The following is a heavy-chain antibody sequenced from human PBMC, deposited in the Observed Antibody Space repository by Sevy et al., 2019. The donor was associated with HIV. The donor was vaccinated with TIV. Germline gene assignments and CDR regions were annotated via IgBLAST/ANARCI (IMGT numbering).Heavy chain of an antibody. CDR3: GRQGVAAEIDY. Sequence: GGSLRLSCAASGFTFSVAAVHWVRQASGKGLEWVGRIRNKADSYATSHAASVKGRFTISRDDSKNRAYLQTNSLKTEDTAVYFCGRQGVAAEIDYWGRGTLVTVSS. CDR1: GFTFSVAA. CDR2: IRNKADSYAT. J-gene: IGHJ4*02. V-gene: IGHV3-73*01. D-gene: IGHD6-13*01.